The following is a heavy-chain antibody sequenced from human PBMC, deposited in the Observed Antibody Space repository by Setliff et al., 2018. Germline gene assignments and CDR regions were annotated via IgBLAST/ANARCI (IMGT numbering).Heavy chain of an antibody. Sequence: PGGSLRLSCAGSGFIFSDAWMTWVRQAPGKGLEWVGRIKSKTDGGTTDYAAPVKGRFTISRDDSKDTLYLQMNSLKTEDTAVYYCTTAQGYYYDSSGAPRDYWGQGTLVTVSS. CDR2: IKSKTDGGTT. J-gene: IGHJ4*02. D-gene: IGHD3-22*01. V-gene: IGHV3-15*01. CDR3: TTAQGYYYDSSGAPRDY. CDR1: GFIFSDAW.